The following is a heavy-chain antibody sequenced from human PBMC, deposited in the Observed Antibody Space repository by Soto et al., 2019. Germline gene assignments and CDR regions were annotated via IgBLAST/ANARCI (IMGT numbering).Heavy chain of an antibody. V-gene: IGHV1-2*02. CDR2: INPNSGDT. J-gene: IGHJ4*02. CDR1: GYIFTGYY. Sequence: AASVKVSCKASGYIFTGYYMCWVRQAPGQGLGWMGWINPNSGDTYYAQKFQGRVTMTRHTSTSTAYMELSSLKSDDTAVYYCARGLYYLDNSGSLGHWGRGTLVTVSS. CDR3: ARGLYYLDNSGSLGH. D-gene: IGHD3-22*01.